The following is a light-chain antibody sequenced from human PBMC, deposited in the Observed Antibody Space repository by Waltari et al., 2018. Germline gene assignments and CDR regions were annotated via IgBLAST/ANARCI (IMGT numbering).Light chain of an antibody. CDR2: HIN. Sequence: QSALTQPRSVSGSPGQSVPISCTGTSSDVGANNFVSWYQHHPDKAPKLIIYHINKKPSGVPDRFSGSKSCNTASLTISGLQAEDEADYYCCSCVGRNIYWVFGGGTKLTVL. CDR3: CSCVGRNIYWV. J-gene: IGLJ3*02. V-gene: IGLV2-11*01. CDR1: SSDVGANNF.